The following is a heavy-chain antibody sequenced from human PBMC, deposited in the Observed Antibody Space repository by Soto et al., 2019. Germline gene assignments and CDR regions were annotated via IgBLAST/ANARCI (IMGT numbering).Heavy chain of an antibody. J-gene: IGHJ3*02. CDR3: ATDMLWYYYDSSGYSHDAFDI. Sequence: ASVKVSCKVSGYTLTELSTHWVRQAPGKGLEWMGGFDPEDGETIYAQKFQGRVTMTEDTSTDTAYMELSSLRSEDTAVYYCATDMLWYYYDSSGYSHDAFDIWGQGTMVTV. V-gene: IGHV1-24*01. CDR2: FDPEDGET. CDR1: GYTLTELS. D-gene: IGHD3-22*01.